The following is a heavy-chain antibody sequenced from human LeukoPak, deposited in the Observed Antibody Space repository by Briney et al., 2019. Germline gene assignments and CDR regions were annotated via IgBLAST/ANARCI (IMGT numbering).Heavy chain of an antibody. CDR3: ARDKTGYSGYDWEWSYYFDY. D-gene: IGHD5-12*01. Sequence: SETLSLTCTVSGGSISSSSYYWGWIRHPPGKGLEWIGSIYYSGSTYYNPSLTSRVTISVDTSKNQFSLKLSSVTAADTAVYYCARDKTGYSGYDWEWSYYFDYWGQGTLVTVSS. V-gene: IGHV4-39*07. CDR1: GGSISSSSYY. J-gene: IGHJ4*02. CDR2: IYYSGST.